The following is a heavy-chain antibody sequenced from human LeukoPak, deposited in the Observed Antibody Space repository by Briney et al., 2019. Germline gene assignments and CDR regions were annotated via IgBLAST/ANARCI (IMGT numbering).Heavy chain of an antibody. CDR2: IYPRDSTT. CDR3: ARRAIIQGTSALDF. CDR1: GYSFTSYW. Sequence: GESLKISCKGSGYSFTSYWIGWVRQMPGKGLEWMGIIYPRDSTTRYSPAFEGQVTISVDKSITTAYLQWSSLKASDAAMYYCARRAIIQGTSALDFWGQGTVVIVSS. J-gene: IGHJ4*02. D-gene: IGHD3-3*01. V-gene: IGHV5-51*01.